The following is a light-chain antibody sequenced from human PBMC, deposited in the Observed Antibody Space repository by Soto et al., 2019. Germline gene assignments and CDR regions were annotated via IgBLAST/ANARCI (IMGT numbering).Light chain of an antibody. CDR2: DAS. CDR3: QQRTNCPPST. V-gene: IGKV3-11*01. J-gene: IGKJ5*01. CDR1: QSVSSY. Sequence: EIVLTQSPATLSLSPGERATLSCRASQSVSSYLAWYQQKPGQAPRLLIHDASNRATGIPARFSGSGSGTDFTLTISSLEPEDFAVYYCQQRTNCPPSTFGQGTRLEIK.